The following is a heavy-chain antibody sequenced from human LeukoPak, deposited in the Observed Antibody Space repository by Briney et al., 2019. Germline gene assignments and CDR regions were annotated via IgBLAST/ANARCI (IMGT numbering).Heavy chain of an antibody. Sequence: GGSLRLSCAASGFTFSSYWMSWVRQAPGKGLEWVANIKQDGSEKYYVDSVKGRFTISRDNAKNSLYLQMNSLRAEDTAVYYCARAGIMVRGVIIVGTYYYMDVWGKGTTVTVSS. CDR1: GFTFSSYW. CDR3: ARAGIMVRGVIIVGTYYYMDV. CDR2: IKQDGSEK. J-gene: IGHJ6*03. V-gene: IGHV3-7*03. D-gene: IGHD3-10*01.